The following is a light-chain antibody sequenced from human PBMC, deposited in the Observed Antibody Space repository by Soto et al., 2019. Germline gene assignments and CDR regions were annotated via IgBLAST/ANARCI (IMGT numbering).Light chain of an antibody. J-gene: IGKJ1*01. CDR2: GSY. V-gene: IGKV3-20*01. CDR3: HHYGSSPSWT. Sequence: ELVLTQSPGTLSLSPGERATLSCRASQTVRNNYLAWYQQKPGQAPRLIIYGSYSRATGIPDTFSGSGSGTDFTLTISRLEPEDFAVYYCHHYGSSPSWTCGQGTKVDIK. CDR1: QTVRNNY.